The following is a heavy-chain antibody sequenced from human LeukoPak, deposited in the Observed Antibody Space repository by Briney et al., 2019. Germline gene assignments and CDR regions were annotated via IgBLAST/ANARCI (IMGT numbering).Heavy chain of an antibody. J-gene: IGHJ5*02. D-gene: IGHD5-12*01. Sequence: SVKVSCKASGYTFTGYGISWVRQAPGQGLEWMGGIIPIFGTANYAQKFQGRVTITADKSTSTAYMELSGLRSEDTAVYYCARDSGYDKTTPLNWFDPWGQGTLVTVSS. V-gene: IGHV1-69*06. CDR3: ARDSGYDKTTPLNWFDP. CDR1: GYTFTGYG. CDR2: IIPIFGTA.